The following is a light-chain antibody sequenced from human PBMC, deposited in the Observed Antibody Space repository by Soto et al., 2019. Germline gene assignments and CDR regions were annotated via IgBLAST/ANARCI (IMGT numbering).Light chain of an antibody. J-gene: IGKJ4*01. V-gene: IGKV3-11*01. Sequence: EIVLTQSPATLSLSPGETATLSCRASQSISNYLAWYQHKPGQAPRLLIFDASNRATGIPARFSGSGSGTDFTLTISGLEPEDVGIYYCQKFTSAPFTFGGGTKVEI. CDR3: QKFTSAPFT. CDR1: QSISNY. CDR2: DAS.